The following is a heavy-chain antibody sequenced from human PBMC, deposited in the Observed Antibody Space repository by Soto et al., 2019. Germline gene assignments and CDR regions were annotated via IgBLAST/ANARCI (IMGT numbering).Heavy chain of an antibody. CDR3: AREGVLLWFGEPLNWFDP. J-gene: IGHJ5*02. CDR1: GYTFTSYA. CDR2: INAGNGNT. D-gene: IGHD3-10*01. Sequence: ASVKVSCKASGYTFTSYAMHWVRQAPGQRLEWMGWINAGNGNTKYSQKFQGRVTITRDTSASTAYMELSSLRSEDTAVYYCAREGVLLWFGEPLNWFDPWGQGTLVTVSS. V-gene: IGHV1-3*01.